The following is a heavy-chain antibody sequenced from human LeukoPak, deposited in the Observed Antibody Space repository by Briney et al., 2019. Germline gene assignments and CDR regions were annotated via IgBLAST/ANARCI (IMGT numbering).Heavy chain of an antibody. CDR2: LSYGGTNK. CDR3: ARDRSGYANDAFDF. D-gene: IGHD3-3*01. CDR1: GFTFTNYA. Sequence: GGSLRLYCAASGFTFTNYAMHWVRQAPGKGLEWVAVLSYGGTNKYYADSVKGRFTISRDNSKNTMFLQMNSLRAEDTAVYHCARDRSGYANDAFDFWGQGTMVTVSS. V-gene: IGHV3-30-3*01. J-gene: IGHJ3*01.